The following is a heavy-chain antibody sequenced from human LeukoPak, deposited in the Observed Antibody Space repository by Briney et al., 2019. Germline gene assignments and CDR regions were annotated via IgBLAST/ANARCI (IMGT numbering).Heavy chain of an antibody. CDR3: GRGGPILGVVGDDY. CDR1: GYSISSGYY. J-gene: IGHJ4*02. CDR2: IYHSGST. V-gene: IGHV4-38-2*02. D-gene: IGHD3-3*01. Sequence: SETLSLTCTVSGYSISSGYYWGWIRQPPGKGLEWIGSIYHSGSTYYNPSLKSRVTISVDTSKNQFSLKLSSVTAADTAVYYCGRGGPILGVVGDDYWGQGPLVNVS.